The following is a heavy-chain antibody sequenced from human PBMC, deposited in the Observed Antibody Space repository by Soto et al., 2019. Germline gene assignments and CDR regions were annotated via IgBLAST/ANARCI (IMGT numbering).Heavy chain of an antibody. CDR3: ARAGLCGGDCYGDWFDP. CDR1: GGTFSNNA. CDR2: IVPIFGTV. Sequence: QVQLVQSGAEVTNPGSSVKVSCKASGGTFSNNAITWVRQAPGQGLEWMGGIVPIFGTVNYAQKFKDRLTITADDSTGMASMDLSSLISEDTAVYYCARAGLCGGDCYGDWFDPWGQGTLVTVSS. J-gene: IGHJ5*02. V-gene: IGHV1-69*12. D-gene: IGHD2-21*02.